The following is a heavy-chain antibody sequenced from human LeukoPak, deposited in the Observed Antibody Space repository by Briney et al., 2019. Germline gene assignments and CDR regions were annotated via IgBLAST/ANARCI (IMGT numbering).Heavy chain of an antibody. J-gene: IGHJ6*03. CDR3: ARYYGSGSYYSPNYYYYYMDV. Sequence: GGSLRLSCAASGFTFSSYAMHWVRQAPGKGLEWVAVISYDGSNKYYADSVKGRFTISRDNSKNTLYLQMNSLRAEDTAVYYCARYYGSGSYYSPNYYYYYMDVWGKGTTVTISS. D-gene: IGHD3-10*01. V-gene: IGHV3-30*04. CDR1: GFTFSSYA. CDR2: ISYDGSNK.